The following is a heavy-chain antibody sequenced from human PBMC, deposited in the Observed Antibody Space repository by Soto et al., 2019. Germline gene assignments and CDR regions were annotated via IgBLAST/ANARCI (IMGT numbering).Heavy chain of an antibody. CDR1: GYTFTSYA. D-gene: IGHD2-15*01. CDR2: INAGNGNT. V-gene: IGHV1-3*01. J-gene: IGHJ4*02. Sequence: ASVKVSCKASGYTFTSYAMHWVRQAPGQRLEWMGWINAGNGNTKYSQKFQGRVTITRDTSASTAYMELSSLRSEDTAVYYCARDGSCSGGSCYYGEYYFDYWGQGTLVTVSS. CDR3: ARDGSCSGGSCYYGEYYFDY.